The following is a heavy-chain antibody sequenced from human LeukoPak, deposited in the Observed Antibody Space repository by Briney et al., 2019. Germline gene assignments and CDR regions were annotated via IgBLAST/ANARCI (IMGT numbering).Heavy chain of an antibody. Sequence: ASVKVSCKASGYTFTSYGISRVGQAPGQGGEGRGWISVYNGNTNSSHKLQGRVTMTTDTSTSTAYMDLRSLRSADTAVYYCAVKTGTTFDYWGQGTLVTVSS. J-gene: IGHJ4*02. D-gene: IGHD1-7*01. CDR3: AVKTGTTFDY. CDR2: ISVYNGNT. V-gene: IGHV1-18*01. CDR1: GYTFTSYG.